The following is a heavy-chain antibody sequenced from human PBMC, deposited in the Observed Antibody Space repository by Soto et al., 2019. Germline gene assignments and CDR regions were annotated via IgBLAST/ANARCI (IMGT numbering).Heavy chain of an antibody. CDR3: VKQHPLDSRAWHN. Sequence: GESLKISCKVSGYSFPSFWIGWMRQMPGKGLEWLGSIYPGDSETRYSPSFQGEVTISADKSITTAYLHWSSLRASDTATYYCVKQHPLDSRAWHNWGQGTLVTVSS. D-gene: IGHD6-19*01. CDR1: GYSFPSFW. V-gene: IGHV5-51*01. J-gene: IGHJ4*02. CDR2: IYPGDSET.